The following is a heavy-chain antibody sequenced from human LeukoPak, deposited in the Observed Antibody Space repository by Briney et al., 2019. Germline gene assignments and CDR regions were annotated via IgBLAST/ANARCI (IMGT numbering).Heavy chain of an antibody. CDR1: GFTFSSYG. CDR3: AKDSSYWLLRNDAFDI. CDR2: ISYDGSNK. Sequence: GGSLRLSCAASGFTFSSYGMHWVRQAPGKGLEWVAVISYDGSNKYYADSVKGRFTISRDNSKNTLYLQMDSLRAEDTAVYYCAKDSSYWLLRNDAFDIWGQGTMVTVSS. J-gene: IGHJ3*02. D-gene: IGHD2-8*02. V-gene: IGHV3-30*18.